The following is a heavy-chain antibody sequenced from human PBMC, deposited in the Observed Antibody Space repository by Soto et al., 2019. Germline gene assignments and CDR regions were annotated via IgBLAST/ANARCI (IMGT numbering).Heavy chain of an antibody. V-gene: IGHV3-30*18. CDR2: ISYDGSNK. CDR1: GFTFSSYG. J-gene: IGHJ3*02. CDR3: AKDRGLVPCIVVVVAALRAFDS. D-gene: IGHD2-15*01. Sequence: GGSLRLSCAASGFTFSSYGMHWVRQAPGKGLEWVAVISYDGSNKYYADSVKGRFTISRDNSKNTLYLQMNSLRAEDTAVYYCAKDRGLVPCIVVVVAALRAFDSWGQGTMVTVSS.